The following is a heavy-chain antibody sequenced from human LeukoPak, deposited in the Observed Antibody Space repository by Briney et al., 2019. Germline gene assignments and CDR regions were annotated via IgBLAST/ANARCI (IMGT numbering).Heavy chain of an antibody. D-gene: IGHD6-19*01. CDR3: ARGPGYSSGWYGVSGLDY. Sequence: GASMKVSCKASGYTFTGYYMHWVRQAPGQGLEWMGWINPNSGGTNYAQKFQGRVTMTRDTSISTAYMELSRLRSDDTAVYYCARGPGYSSGWYGVSGLDYWGQGTLVTVSS. CDR1: GYTFTGYY. CDR2: INPNSGGT. V-gene: IGHV1-2*02. J-gene: IGHJ4*02.